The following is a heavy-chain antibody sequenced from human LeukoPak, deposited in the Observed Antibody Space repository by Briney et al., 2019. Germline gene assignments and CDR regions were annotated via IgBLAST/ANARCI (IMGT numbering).Heavy chain of an antibody. CDR2: ISAYNGNT. V-gene: IGHV1-18*01. CDR3: ARGGIPPGYSTLGY. Sequence: ASVKVSCKASGYTFTSYGISWVRQAPGQGLEWMGWISAYNGNTNYAQKFQGRVTMTRDTSTSTVYMELSSLRSEDTAVYYCARGGIPPGYSTLGYWGQGNLVTVSS. J-gene: IGHJ4*02. D-gene: IGHD3-9*01. CDR1: GYTFTSYG.